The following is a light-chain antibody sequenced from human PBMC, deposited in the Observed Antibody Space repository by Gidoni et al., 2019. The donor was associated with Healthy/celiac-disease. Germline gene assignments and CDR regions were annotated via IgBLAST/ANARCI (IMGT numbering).Light chain of an antibody. V-gene: IGKV4-1*01. CDR3: QQYYSTPRWT. Sequence: DIVMNLSPDPPAVSLGERATINCKSSQSVLYSSNNKNYLAWYQQKPGQPPKLLIYWASTRESGVPDRFSGSGSGTDFTLTISSLQAEDVAVYYCQQYYSTPRWTFGQGTKVEIK. CDR1: QSVLYSSNNKNY. J-gene: IGKJ1*01. CDR2: WAS.